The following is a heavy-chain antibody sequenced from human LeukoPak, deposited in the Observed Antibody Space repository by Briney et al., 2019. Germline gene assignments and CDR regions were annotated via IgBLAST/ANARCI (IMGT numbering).Heavy chain of an antibody. V-gene: IGHV1-46*01. CDR1: GFTFTSYY. D-gene: IGHD2-2*01. J-gene: IGHJ5*02. Sequence: ASVKVCCKASGFTFTSYYMHWVRQAPGQGLEWMGIINPSGGSTSYAQKFQGRVTMTRDMSTSTVYMELSSLRSEDTAVYYCARVVTSKYCSSTSCYWKGWFDPWGQGTLVTVSS. CDR3: ARVVTSKYCSSTSCYWKGWFDP. CDR2: INPSGGST.